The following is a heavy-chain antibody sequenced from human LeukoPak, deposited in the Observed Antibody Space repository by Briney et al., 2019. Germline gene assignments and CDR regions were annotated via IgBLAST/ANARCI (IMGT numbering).Heavy chain of an antibody. V-gene: IGHV4-34*01. Sequence: PSETLSLTCAVYGGSFSGYYWSWIRQPPGKGLEWIGEINHSGSTNYNPSLKSRVTISVDTSKNQFSLKLSSVTAADTAVYYCASLRAGSYYGMDVWGQGTTVTVSS. CDR2: INHSGST. CDR3: ASLRAGSYYGMDV. J-gene: IGHJ6*02. CDR1: GGSFSGYY.